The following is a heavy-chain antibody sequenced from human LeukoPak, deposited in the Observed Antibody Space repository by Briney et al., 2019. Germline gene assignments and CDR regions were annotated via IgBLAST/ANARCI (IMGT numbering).Heavy chain of an antibody. CDR1: GYSFSISW. J-gene: IGHJ3*02. CDR2: IFPDDSDT. D-gene: IGHD4-23*01. Sequence: GESLKISCKASGYSFSISWIGWVRQVPGAGREWMGIIFPDDSDTRYNPSFQGQVTISADKSISTAYLQWRSLKASDTAIYYCARGGNFDPFDIWGQGTVVTVSS. CDR3: ARGGNFDPFDI. V-gene: IGHV5-51*01.